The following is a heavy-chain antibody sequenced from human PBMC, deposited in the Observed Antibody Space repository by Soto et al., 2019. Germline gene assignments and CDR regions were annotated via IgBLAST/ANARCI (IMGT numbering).Heavy chain of an antibody. CDR2: IIPLDGKT. CDR3: AREATDYFDK. J-gene: IGHJ4*02. V-gene: IGHV1-69*04. CDR1: GRSFRTYG. Sequence: VQLAQSGAEVKKPGSSVKISCKASGRSFRTYGISWARQAPGQGLQWMGRIIPLDGKTNYAQEVQGRVTFTADKSTTTAYLILSGLRSDDTAIYYCAREATDYFDKWGQGTLVTVSS.